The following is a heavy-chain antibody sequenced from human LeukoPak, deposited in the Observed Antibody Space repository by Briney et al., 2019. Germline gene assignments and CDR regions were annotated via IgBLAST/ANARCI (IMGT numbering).Heavy chain of an antibody. Sequence: GGSLRLSCVASGFTFSDSAIHWVRQSSGKGLEWIGHMDKETNLYATALAASVKGRFTASRDDSKSTAYLHMNSLKTEDTALYYCTRDSGTYNWFDPWGQGTLVTVSS. CDR1: GFTFSDSA. J-gene: IGHJ5*02. D-gene: IGHD1-26*01. V-gene: IGHV3-73*01. CDR3: TRDSGTYNWFDP. CDR2: MDKETNLYAT.